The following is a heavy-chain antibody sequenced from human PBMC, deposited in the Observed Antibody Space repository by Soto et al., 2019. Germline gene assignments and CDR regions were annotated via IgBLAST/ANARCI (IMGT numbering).Heavy chain of an antibody. J-gene: IGHJ4*02. Sequence: QVQLVQSGAEVKKPGASVKVSCKASGYTFTGYYMHWGRQAPGQGLEWMGWINPNRGGTNYAQKFQGWVTMTRDTSISTAYMELSRLRSDDTAVYYCARGEGGPRWGSIDYWGQGTLVTVSS. CDR3: ARGEGGPRWGSIDY. V-gene: IGHV1-2*04. D-gene: IGHD2-21*01. CDR1: GYTFTGYY. CDR2: INPNRGGT.